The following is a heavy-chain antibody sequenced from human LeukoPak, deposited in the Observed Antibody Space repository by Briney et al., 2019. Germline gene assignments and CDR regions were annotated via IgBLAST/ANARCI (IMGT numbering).Heavy chain of an antibody. CDR3: ARNGSNSDYDY. CDR2: IYHSGAT. D-gene: IGHD4-23*01. Sequence: SETLSLTCAVSGGSISSSSSNCWSWVRQPPGKGLEWIGEIYHSGATNYNPSLKSRVTMLLDKSKNQFSLKLNSVTAADTAVHYCARNGSNSDYDYWGQGTLVTVSS. V-gene: IGHV4-4*02. CDR1: GGSISSSSSNC. J-gene: IGHJ4*02.